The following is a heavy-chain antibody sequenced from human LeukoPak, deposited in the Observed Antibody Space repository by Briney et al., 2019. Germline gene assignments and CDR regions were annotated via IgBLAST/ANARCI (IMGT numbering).Heavy chain of an antibody. CDR1: GFDFSNYG. CDR3: ARVGTSYSSSWYFDY. J-gene: IGHJ4*02. V-gene: IGHV3-21*04. D-gene: IGHD6-13*01. Sequence: GGSLRLSCAASGFDFSNYGIHWVRQAPGKGLEWVSSISSSSSYIYYADSVKGRFTISRDNAKNSLYLQMNSLRAEDTAVYYCARVGTSYSSSWYFDYWGQGTLVTVSS. CDR2: ISSSSSYI.